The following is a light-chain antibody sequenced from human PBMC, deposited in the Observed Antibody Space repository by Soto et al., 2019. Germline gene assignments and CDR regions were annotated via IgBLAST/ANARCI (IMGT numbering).Light chain of an antibody. CDR3: SSYTTTSTVL. J-gene: IGLJ2*01. Sequence: QSVLTQPASESGSPGQSITISCTGTSTDVGAYNFVSWYQQYPGKAPKLMIYDVNYRPPGISYRFSGSKSGNTASLIISGLQTEDEADYYCSSYTTTSTVLFGGGTKLTVL. CDR2: DVN. V-gene: IGLV2-14*01. CDR1: STDVGAYNF.